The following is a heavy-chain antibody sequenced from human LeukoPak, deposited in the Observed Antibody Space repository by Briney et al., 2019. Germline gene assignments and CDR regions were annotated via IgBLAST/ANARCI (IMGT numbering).Heavy chain of an antibody. CDR1: GFTFSDYY. CDR2: ISSSGSTI. V-gene: IGHV3-11*04. D-gene: IGHD3-3*01. Sequence: GGSLRLSCAASGFTFSDYYMSWIRQAPGKGLEWVSYISSSGSTIYYADSVKGRFTISRDNAKNTLYLQMNSLRAEDTAVYYCARTYYDFWSGYYIDYWGQGTLVTVSS. CDR3: ARTYYDFWSGYYIDY. J-gene: IGHJ4*02.